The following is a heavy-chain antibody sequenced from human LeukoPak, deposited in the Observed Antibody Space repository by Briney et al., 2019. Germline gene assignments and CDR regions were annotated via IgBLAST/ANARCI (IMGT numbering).Heavy chain of an antibody. V-gene: IGHV1-2*02. CDR1: GYTFTGYY. CDR3: ARVPGWELLKYFDY. CDR2: INPNSGGT. Sequence: ASVKVSCKASGYTFTGYYMHWVLQAPGQGLEWMGWINPNSGGTNYAQKFQGRVTMTRDTSISTAYMELSRLRSDDTAVYYCARVPGWELLKYFDYWGQGTLVTVSS. J-gene: IGHJ4*02. D-gene: IGHD2-15*01.